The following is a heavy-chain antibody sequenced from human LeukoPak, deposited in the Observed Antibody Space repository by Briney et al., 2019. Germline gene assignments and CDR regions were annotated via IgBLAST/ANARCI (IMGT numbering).Heavy chain of an antibody. CDR3: ARDEVRYYGSGSYYTSGSVDY. Sequence: GASVKVSCKASGYTFTGYYMHWVRQAPGQGLEWMGWINPNSGGTNYAQKFQGRVTMTRDTSISTAYMELSRLRSDDTAVYYCARDEVRYYGSGSYYTSGSVDYWGQGTLVTVSS. V-gene: IGHV1-2*02. J-gene: IGHJ4*02. CDR1: GYTFTGYY. CDR2: INPNSGGT. D-gene: IGHD3-10*01.